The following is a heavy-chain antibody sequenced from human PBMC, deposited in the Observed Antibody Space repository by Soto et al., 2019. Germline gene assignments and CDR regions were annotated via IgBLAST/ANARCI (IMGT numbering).Heavy chain of an antibody. Sequence: PSETLSLTCAVSGGSISSGGFSCNWIRQPPGKGLEWIGYIYHSGSTYFNPSLESRVAMSVDRSTNQFSLKLSSVTAADTAVYYCTSRVSDYFDYWGKGTPVTVSS. J-gene: IGHJ4*02. D-gene: IGHD6-19*01. CDR1: GGSISSGGFS. CDR2: IYHSGST. CDR3: TSRVSDYFDY. V-gene: IGHV4-30-2*01.